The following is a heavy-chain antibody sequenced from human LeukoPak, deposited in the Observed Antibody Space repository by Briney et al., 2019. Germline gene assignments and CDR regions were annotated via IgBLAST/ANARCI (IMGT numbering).Heavy chain of an antibody. CDR2: IYYSGST. V-gene: IGHV4-30-4*08. Sequence: TSETLSLTCTVSGGSISSGGYYWSWIRQPPGKGLEWTGYIYYSGSTYYNPSLKSRVTISVDTSKNQFSLKLSSVTAADTAVYYCARYYYDSSGYYSDYWGQGTLVTVSS. CDR1: GGSISSGGYY. CDR3: ARYYYDSSGYYSDY. D-gene: IGHD3-22*01. J-gene: IGHJ4*02.